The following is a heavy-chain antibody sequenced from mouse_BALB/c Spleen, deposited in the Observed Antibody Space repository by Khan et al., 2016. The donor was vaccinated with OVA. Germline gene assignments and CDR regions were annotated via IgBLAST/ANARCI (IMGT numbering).Heavy chain of an antibody. J-gene: IGHJ3*01. V-gene: IGHV1-4*01. CDR1: GYTFSSYT. D-gene: IGHD2-14*01. CDR2: INPSNGYT. Sequence: QVQLKQSGAELARPGALVKMSCKASGYTFSSYTIHWIKLRPGQGLEWIGYINPSNGYTNYNQKFKDKATLTADKSSTTAYMQLSSLTSDDSAVYNCVRGGAYYRSDGWFAYWGQGTLVTVSA. CDR3: VRGGAYYRSDGWFAY.